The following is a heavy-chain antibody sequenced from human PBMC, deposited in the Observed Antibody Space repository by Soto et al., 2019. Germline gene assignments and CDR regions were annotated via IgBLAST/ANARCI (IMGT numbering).Heavy chain of an antibody. CDR2: ISYDGSNK. D-gene: IGHD5-12*01. CDR3: AKNPSGYVMDRAEYFQH. V-gene: IGHV3-30*18. CDR1: GFTFSSYG. J-gene: IGHJ1*01. Sequence: GGSLRLSCAASGFTFSSYGMHWVRQAPGKGLEWVAVISYDGSNKYYADSVKGRFTISRDNSKNTLYLQMNSLRAEDTAVYYCAKNPSGYVMDRAEYFQHWGQGTLVTVSS.